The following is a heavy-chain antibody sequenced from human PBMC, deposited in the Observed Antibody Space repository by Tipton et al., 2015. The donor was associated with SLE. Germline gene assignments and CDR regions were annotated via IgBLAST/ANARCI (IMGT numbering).Heavy chain of an antibody. J-gene: IGHJ3*02. CDR3: ARDRERAFDI. CDR1: GFTLSSYW. CDR2: TKQDGSEK. Sequence: SLRLSCAASGFTLSSYWMSWFRQAPGKGLEWVANTKQDGSEKYYVDSVKGRFTISRDNTKNSLYLQMNSLRVEETAVYYCARDRERAFDIWGQGTMVSVSS. D-gene: IGHD1-26*01. V-gene: IGHV3-7*01.